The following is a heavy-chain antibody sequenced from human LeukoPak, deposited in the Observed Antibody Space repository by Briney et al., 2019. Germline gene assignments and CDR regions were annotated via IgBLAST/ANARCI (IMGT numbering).Heavy chain of an antibody. CDR1: GGSFSGYY. D-gene: IGHD5-18*01. Sequence: SETLSLTCAVYGGSFSGYYWSWIRQPPGKGLEWIGEINHSGSTNYNPSLKSRVTISVDTSKNQFSLKLSSVTAADTAVYYCAGGGPQLWLRYYYYYGMDVWGQGTTVTVSS. CDR3: AGGGPQLWLRYYYYYGMDV. V-gene: IGHV4-34*01. CDR2: INHSGST. J-gene: IGHJ6*02.